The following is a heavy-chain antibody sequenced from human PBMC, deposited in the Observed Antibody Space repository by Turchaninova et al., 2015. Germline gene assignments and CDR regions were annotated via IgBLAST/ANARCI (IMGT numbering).Heavy chain of an antibody. V-gene: IGHV3-23*01. CDR3: AKDRESTIFGVVITFDY. Sequence: EVQLLESGGGLGQPGGSLSLSCAVSDLPYRRYAMSWVRQAPGRGMEGVCGVSGKGGGTYYGDPVKGRFPISRDKSKDTLYLQMNSLRAEDTSVYYCAKDRESTIFGVVITFDYWGQGTLVTVSS. CDR1: DLPYRRYA. CDR2: VSGKGGGT. J-gene: IGHJ4*02. D-gene: IGHD3-3*01.